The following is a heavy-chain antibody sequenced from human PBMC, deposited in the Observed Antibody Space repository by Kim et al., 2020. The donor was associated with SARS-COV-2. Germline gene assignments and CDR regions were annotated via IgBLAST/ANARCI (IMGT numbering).Heavy chain of an antibody. D-gene: IGHD6-19*01. Sequence: SETLSLTCTVSGGSISSSSYYWGWIRQPPGKGLEWIGSIYYSGSTYYNPSLKSRVTISVDTSKNQFSLKLSSVTAADTAVYYCARHIFLGSSGWRFDYWGQGTLVTVSS. J-gene: IGHJ4*02. CDR2: IYYSGST. CDR3: ARHIFLGSSGWRFDY. V-gene: IGHV4-39*01. CDR1: GGSISSSSYY.